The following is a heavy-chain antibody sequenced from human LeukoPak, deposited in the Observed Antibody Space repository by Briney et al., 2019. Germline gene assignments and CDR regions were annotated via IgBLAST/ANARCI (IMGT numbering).Heavy chain of an antibody. CDR2: IYYSGST. CDR3: ARGYGYFDY. Sequence: SETLSLTCTVSGGSISSGSYYWGWIRQPPGKGLEWIGSIYYSGSTYYNPSLKSRVTISVDTSKNQFSLKLNSVTAADTAMYYCARGYGYFDYWGQGTLVTVSS. J-gene: IGHJ4*02. D-gene: IGHD3-16*01. CDR1: GGSISSGSYY. V-gene: IGHV4-39*07.